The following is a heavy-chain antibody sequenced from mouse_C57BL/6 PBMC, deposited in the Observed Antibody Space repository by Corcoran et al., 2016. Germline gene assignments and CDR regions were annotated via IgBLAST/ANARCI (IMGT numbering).Heavy chain of an antibody. D-gene: IGHD1-1*01. J-gene: IGHJ1*03. CDR2: ISYDGSN. V-gene: IGHV3-6*01. Sequence: DVQLQESGPGLVKPSQSLSLTCSVTGYSITSGYYWNWIRQFPGNKLEWMGYISYDGSNNYNPSLKNRISITRDTSKNQFFLKLNSVTTEDTATYYCARDYYGSSVYWYFDVWGTGTTVTVSS. CDR3: ARDYYGSSVYWYFDV. CDR1: GYSITSGYY.